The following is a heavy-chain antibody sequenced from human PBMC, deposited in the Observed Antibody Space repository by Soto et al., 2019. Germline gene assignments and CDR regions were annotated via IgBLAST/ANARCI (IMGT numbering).Heavy chain of an antibody. V-gene: IGHV4-39*01. Sequence: PSETLSLTCTVSGGSISSSSYYWGWIRQPPGKGLEWIGSIYYSGSTYYNPSLKSRVTISVDTSKNQFSLKLSSVTAADTAVYYCARNDYXDYTPLHYWGQGTLVTVSS. CDR2: IYYSGST. J-gene: IGHJ4*02. CDR1: GGSISSSSYY. CDR3: ARNDYXDYTPLHY. D-gene: IGHD4-17*01.